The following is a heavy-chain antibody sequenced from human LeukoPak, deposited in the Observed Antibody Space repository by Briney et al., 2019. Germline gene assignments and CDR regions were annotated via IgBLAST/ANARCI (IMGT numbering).Heavy chain of an antibody. V-gene: IGHV4-4*02. CDR1: GDSISNNW. Sequence: PSETLSLTCAVSGDSISNNWWSWVRQSPGKGPEWIGEIFHRGIPNYNPSLKSRVTISIDTSKNQFSLKLSSVTAADTAGYYCARELVLQQDTIDQNAAFDIWGQGTMATVSS. J-gene: IGHJ3*02. CDR2: IFHRGIP. CDR3: ARELVLQQDTIDQNAAFDI. D-gene: IGHD5-18*01.